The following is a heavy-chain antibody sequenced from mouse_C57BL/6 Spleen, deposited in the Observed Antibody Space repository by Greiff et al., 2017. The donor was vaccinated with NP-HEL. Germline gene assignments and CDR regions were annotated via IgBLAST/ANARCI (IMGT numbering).Heavy chain of an antibody. Sequence: QVQLQQPGTELVKPGASVKLSCKASGYTFTSYWMHWVKQRPGQGLEWIGNINPSNGDTNYNENLKNKATLTVDKSSSTAYMHLSSLTAEDSAVDCCARDSGDAFDYWGQGTTLTVSA. J-gene: IGHJ2*01. CDR1: GYTFTSYW. CDR3: ARDSGDAFDY. CDR2: INPSNGDT. V-gene: IGHV1-53*01. D-gene: IGHD3-2*02.